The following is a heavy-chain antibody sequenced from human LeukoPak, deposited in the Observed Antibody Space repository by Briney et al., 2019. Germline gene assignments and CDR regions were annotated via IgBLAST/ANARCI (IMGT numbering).Heavy chain of an antibody. D-gene: IGHD3-22*01. J-gene: IGHJ5*02. Sequence: GGSLRLSCAASGLTFSRYAMNWVRQAPGKGLEWISYISSSSSTIYYADSVKARFTISRDNAKNSLYLQMNSLRDEDTAVYYCARDPRRGNLYYDSSGYYWFDPWGQGTLVTVSP. CDR2: ISSSSSTI. V-gene: IGHV3-48*02. CDR3: ARDPRRGNLYYDSSGYYWFDP. CDR1: GLTFSRYA.